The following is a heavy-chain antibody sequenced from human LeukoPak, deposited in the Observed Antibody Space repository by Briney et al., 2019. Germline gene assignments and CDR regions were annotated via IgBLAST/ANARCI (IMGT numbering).Heavy chain of an antibody. V-gene: IGHV3-48*02. CDR1: GLTLSGFS. CDR3: VRTGGYSYGPFEY. J-gene: IGHJ4*02. D-gene: IGHD5-18*01. CDR2: SSGSNTI. Sequence: PGGSLRLSCAASGLTLSGFSVNWVRQAPGKGLEWISYSSGSNTIYYADSVKGRFTISRDNAKNSLFLQMNSLRDGDTAVYYRVRTGGYSYGPFEYWGQGTLVTVSS.